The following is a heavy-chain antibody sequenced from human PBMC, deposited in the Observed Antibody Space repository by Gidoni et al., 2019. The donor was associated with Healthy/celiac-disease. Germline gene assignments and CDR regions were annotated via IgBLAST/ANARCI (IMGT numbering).Heavy chain of an antibody. J-gene: IGHJ5*02. Sequence: EVQLVESGGGLVQPGGSLRLSCSASGFTFSSYAMHWVRQAPGKGLEYVSAISSNGGSTYYADSVKGRFTISRDNSKNTLYLQMSSLRAEDTAVYYCVKEYGAGDFWSGYSTEYNWFDPWGQGTLVTVSS. CDR1: GFTFSSYA. D-gene: IGHD3-3*01. CDR3: VKEYGAGDFWSGYSTEYNWFDP. V-gene: IGHV3-64D*06. CDR2: ISSNGGST.